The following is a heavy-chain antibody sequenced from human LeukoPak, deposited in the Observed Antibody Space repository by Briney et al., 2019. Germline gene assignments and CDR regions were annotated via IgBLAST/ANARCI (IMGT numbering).Heavy chain of an antibody. CDR2: TYYRWST. CDR1: GASISSHY. J-gene: IGHJ4*02. V-gene: IGHV4-59*11. Sequence: PSETLSLTRTLSGASISSHYWTWLRPPPGKRLEWIGYTYYRWSTYYNPSLESRVTISVDPSKNQFSLTLNSVDAADTAVYYCASARGEGWSRYYPLFDYWGQGTLVTVSA. CDR3: ASARGEGWSRYYPLFDY. D-gene: IGHD3-3*01.